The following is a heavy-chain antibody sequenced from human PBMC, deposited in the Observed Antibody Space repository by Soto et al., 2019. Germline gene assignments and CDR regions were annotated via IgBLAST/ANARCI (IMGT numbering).Heavy chain of an antibody. CDR1: GFAFNTYS. V-gene: IGHV3-21*03. Sequence: EVQLVESGGGPVKPGGSLRLSCAASGFAFNTYSMNWVRQAPGKGLEWVAFITRSSSYIYYADSVRGRFTISRDNAKNSLDLQMNRLITVETALYYCAIDDGWVMLASWGQGTGVTVS. D-gene: IGHD2-21*01. CDR2: ITRSSSYI. J-gene: IGHJ4*02. CDR3: AIDDGWVMLAS.